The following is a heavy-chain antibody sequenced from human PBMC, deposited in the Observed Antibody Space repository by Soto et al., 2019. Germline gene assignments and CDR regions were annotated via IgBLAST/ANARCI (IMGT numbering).Heavy chain of an antibody. J-gene: IGHJ5*02. Sequence: GGSLRLSCAASGFTFSSYAMSWVRQAPGKGLEWVSAISGSGGSTYYADSVKGRFTISRDNSKNTLYLQMNSLRAEDTAVYYCAKSSLKWCSGGSCDDWFDPWGQGTLVTVSS. D-gene: IGHD2-15*01. CDR3: AKSSLKWCSGGSCDDWFDP. V-gene: IGHV3-23*01. CDR2: ISGSGGST. CDR1: GFTFSSYA.